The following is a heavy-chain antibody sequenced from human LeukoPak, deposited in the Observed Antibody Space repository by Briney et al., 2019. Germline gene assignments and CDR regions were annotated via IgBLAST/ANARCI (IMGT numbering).Heavy chain of an antibody. J-gene: IGHJ6*03. Sequence: SETLSLTCSVSDDSITMYYWTWIRQPPGKGLEWIGYVDHTGSTNSNPSLNGRVSISRDTTKNLFSLRLRSVTAADTAVYFCARGRVSSSTWYSTYYYYFYMDVWGKGTTVTVSS. D-gene: IGHD1-1*01. CDR2: VDHTGST. V-gene: IGHV4-59*01. CDR3: ARGRVSSSTWYSTYYYYFYMDV. CDR1: DDSITMYY.